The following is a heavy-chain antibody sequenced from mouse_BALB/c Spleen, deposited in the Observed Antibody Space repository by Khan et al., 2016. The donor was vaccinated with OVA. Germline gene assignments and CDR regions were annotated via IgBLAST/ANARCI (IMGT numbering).Heavy chain of an antibody. CDR1: GDSITSGY. V-gene: IGHV3-8*02. D-gene: IGHD2-4*01. CDR3: ARYDYEYDGAFAY. J-gene: IGHJ3*01. CDR2: ISYSGST. Sequence: EVQLQESGPSLVKPSQTLSLTCSVTGDSITSGYWNWIRKFPGNKLEYMGYISYSGSTYYNPSLKSRISITRDTSKNQYYLQLNSVTTEDTATYYCARYDYEYDGAFAYGGQGTLVTVSA.